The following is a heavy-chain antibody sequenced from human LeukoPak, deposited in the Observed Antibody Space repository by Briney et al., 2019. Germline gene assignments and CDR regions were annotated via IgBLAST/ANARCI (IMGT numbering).Heavy chain of an antibody. CDR3: ARARMGDYVWGSYRSSWFDP. CDR2: INHSGST. J-gene: IGHJ5*02. Sequence: SETLSLTCAVYGGSFSGYYWSWIRQPPGKGLEWIGEINHSGSTYYNPSLKSRVTISVDTSKNQFSLKLSSVTAADTAVYYCARARMGDYVWGSYRSSWFDPWGQGTLVTVSS. D-gene: IGHD3-16*02. V-gene: IGHV4-34*09. CDR1: GGSFSGYY.